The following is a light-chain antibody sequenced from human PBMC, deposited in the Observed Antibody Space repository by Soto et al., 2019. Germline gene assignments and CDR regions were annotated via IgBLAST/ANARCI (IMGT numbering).Light chain of an antibody. CDR2: EVS. J-gene: IGLJ1*01. CDR1: SSDVGAYNY. V-gene: IGLV2-8*01. CDR3: TSYAATYFFFSV. Sequence: QSVLTQPPSASGSPGQSVTISCTGTSSDVGAYNYVSWYQQLPGKAPKLIIYEVSKRPSGVPDRFSGSKSGNTASLTVSGLQAEDEADYYCTSYAATYFFFSVFGTGTMVTGL.